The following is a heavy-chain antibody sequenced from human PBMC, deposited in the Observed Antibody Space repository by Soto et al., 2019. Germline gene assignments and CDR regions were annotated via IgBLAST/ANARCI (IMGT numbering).Heavy chain of an antibody. V-gene: IGHV3-23*01. D-gene: IGHD3-22*01. J-gene: IGHJ4*02. CDR3: ATGGTMIVVVIYFDY. Sequence: GGSLRLSFSASVLPFSSYSMSWVRPATGKGLEWVSAISGSGGSTYYADSVKGRFTISRDNSKNTLYLQMNSLRAEDTAVYYCATGGTMIVVVIYFDYWGQGTLVTVSS. CDR1: VLPFSSYS. CDR2: ISGSGGST.